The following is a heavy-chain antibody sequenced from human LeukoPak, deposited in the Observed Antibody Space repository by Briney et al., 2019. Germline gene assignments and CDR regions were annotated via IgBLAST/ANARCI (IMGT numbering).Heavy chain of an antibody. D-gene: IGHD2-2*01. CDR1: GYTFSSYW. Sequence: GEYLKISCKGSGYTFSSYWIAWVRQMPGKGLEWMGIIYPGDSHTTYSPSFQGQVTISADRSISTAYLQWTSLKASDTAMYYCARQSPAYTDYWGQGTLVTVSS. J-gene: IGHJ4*02. CDR3: ARQSPAYTDY. CDR2: IYPGDSHT. V-gene: IGHV5-51*01.